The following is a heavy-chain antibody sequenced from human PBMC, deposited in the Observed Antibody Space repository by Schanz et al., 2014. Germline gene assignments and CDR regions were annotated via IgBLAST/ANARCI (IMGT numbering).Heavy chain of an antibody. CDR3: ARDGDRFYHNYYMDV. J-gene: IGHJ6*03. V-gene: IGHV3-48*01. CDR1: GFTFSKYW. CDR2: ISSSGTTI. D-gene: IGHD4-17*01. Sequence: EVQLVESGGGLVQPGGSLRLSCGGSGFTFSKYWLSWVRQAPGKGLEWVSYISSSGTTIYYADSVKGRFTISRDNAKNSLFLQMNSLRAEDTAVYYCARDGDRFYHNYYMDVWGKGTTXTVSS.